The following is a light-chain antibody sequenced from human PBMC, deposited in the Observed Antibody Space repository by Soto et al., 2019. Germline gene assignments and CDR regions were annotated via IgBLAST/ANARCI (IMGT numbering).Light chain of an antibody. Sequence: VMTLSPATLSLSPGQTVTLSCRASQSVHTNLAWYQHKPGQAPRLLIYGAFTRATGVPARFSGSRSGTEYTLTSSSLQADECAVYFCHQDNSGPWTFGPGTNVEIK. J-gene: IGKJ1*01. CDR3: HQDNSGPWT. CDR2: GAF. V-gene: IGKV3-15*01. CDR1: QSVHTN.